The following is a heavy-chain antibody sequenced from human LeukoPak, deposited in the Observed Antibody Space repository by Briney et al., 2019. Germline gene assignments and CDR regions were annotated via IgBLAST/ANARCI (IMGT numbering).Heavy chain of an antibody. CDR1: VFTFSIYG. D-gene: IGHD2-15*01. V-gene: IGHV3-23*01. CDR2: TSGSGDDT. CDR3: AKKRSSGGAPQCDY. J-gene: IGHJ4*02. Sequence: GGSLRLSSVPSVFTFSIYGMSWVRQAPRKGREGGSSTSGSGDDTYYADSVKGRFTLSRDNSKNTLYLQMNTVRADETALDYAAKKRSSGGAPQCDYWRQGHLVTVPS.